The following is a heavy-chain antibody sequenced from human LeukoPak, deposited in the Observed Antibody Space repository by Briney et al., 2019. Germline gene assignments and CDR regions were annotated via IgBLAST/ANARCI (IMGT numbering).Heavy chain of an antibody. CDR3: ARSGIALDY. Sequence: PGGSLRLSCAASGFTFSNYDMNWVRQAPGKGLEWVSSIDSSYNYIYYPDSVKGRFTISRDNAKNSLYLQMNSLRAEDTAVYYCARSGIALDYWGQGTLVTVSS. V-gene: IGHV3-21*01. D-gene: IGHD6-13*01. J-gene: IGHJ4*02. CDR2: IDSSYNYI. CDR1: GFTFSNYD.